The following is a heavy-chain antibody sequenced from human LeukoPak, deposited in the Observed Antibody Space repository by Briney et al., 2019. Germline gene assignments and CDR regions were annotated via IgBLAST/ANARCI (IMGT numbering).Heavy chain of an antibody. J-gene: IGHJ4*02. CDR2: IIPIFGTA. D-gene: IGHD6-19*01. CDR3: ARSIGEASGWKY. CDR1: GGTFSSYA. V-gene: IGHV1-69*13. Sequence: ASVKVSCKASGGTFSSYAISWVRQAPGQGLEWMGGIIPIFGTANYAQKFQGRVTITADESTSTAYMELSSLRSEDTAVYYCARSIGEASGWKYWGQGTLVTVSS.